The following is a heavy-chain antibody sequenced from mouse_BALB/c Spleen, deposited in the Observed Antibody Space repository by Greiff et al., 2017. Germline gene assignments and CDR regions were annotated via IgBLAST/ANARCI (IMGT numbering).Heavy chain of an antibody. J-gene: IGHJ4*01. CDR3: ARDYGNYGGAMDY. CDR2: ISYDGSN. D-gene: IGHD2-1*01. CDR1: GYSITSGYY. Sequence: ESGPGLVKPSQSLSLTCSVTGYSITSGYYWIWIRQFPGNKLEWMGYISYDGSNNYNPSLKNRISITRDTSKNQFFLKLNSVTTEDTATYYCARDYGNYGGAMDYWGQGTSVTVSS. V-gene: IGHV3-6*02.